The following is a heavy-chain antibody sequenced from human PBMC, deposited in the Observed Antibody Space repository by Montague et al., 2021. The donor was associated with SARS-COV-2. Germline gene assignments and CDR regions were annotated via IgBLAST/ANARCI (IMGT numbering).Heavy chain of an antibody. V-gene: IGHV6-1*01. CDR1: GDSVWGNTAA. CDR3: VRDTGSAQAGFDA. CDR2: TNYRSKWTS. Sequence: CAISGDSVWGNTAAWNWIRQSPSVGLGWLGRTNYRSKWTSDYATSVEGRISIDPDTSKNQFFLHLRSVTPEDTGVYYCVRDTGSAQAGFDAWGQGTLVTVSS. J-gene: IGHJ4*02. D-gene: IGHD4-17*01.